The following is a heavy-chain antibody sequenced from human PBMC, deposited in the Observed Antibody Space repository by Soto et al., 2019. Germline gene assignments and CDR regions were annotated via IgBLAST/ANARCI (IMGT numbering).Heavy chain of an antibody. Sequence: QVQLQESGPGLVKASQTLSLTCTVFGGSIAGGDYYWAWIRQPPGRGLEWIGYIYSSWTTYYNPSLKGRLTISLAQSQVSLKLTSVTATDTGVYYCARGYYESSYYYVGSPAFEYWGQGARVSVSS. CDR1: GGSIAGGDYY. D-gene: IGHD3-16*01. J-gene: IGHJ4*02. CDR2: IYSSWTT. V-gene: IGHV4-30-4*01. CDR3: ARGYYESSYYYVGSPAFEY.